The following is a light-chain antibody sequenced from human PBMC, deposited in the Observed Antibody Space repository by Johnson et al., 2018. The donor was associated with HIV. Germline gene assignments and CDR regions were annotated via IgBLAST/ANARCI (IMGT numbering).Light chain of an antibody. CDR1: SSNIGNNY. Sequence: QSILTQPPSVSAAPGQNVNISCSGGSSNIGNNYVAWYQQLPGTAPKLLIYENNERPSGIPDRFSGSKSGTSATLGITGLQTGDEADYYCATWDTSLSAGGVFGTGTKVTVL. V-gene: IGLV1-51*02. CDR3: ATWDTSLSAGGV. CDR2: ENN. J-gene: IGLJ1*01.